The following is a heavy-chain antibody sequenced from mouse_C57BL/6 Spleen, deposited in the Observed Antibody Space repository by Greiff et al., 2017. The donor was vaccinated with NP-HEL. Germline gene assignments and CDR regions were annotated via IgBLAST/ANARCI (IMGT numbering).Heavy chain of an antibody. CDR3: ARDQNYYGSSYCAMDY. Sequence: EVQLKESGGGLVKPGGSLKLSCAASGFTFSSYAMSWVRQTPEKRLEWVATISDGGSYTYYPDNVKGRFTISRDNAKNNLYLQMSHLKSEDTAMYYCARDQNYYGSSYCAMDYWGQGTSVTVSS. J-gene: IGHJ4*01. CDR1: GFTFSSYA. CDR2: ISDGGSYT. V-gene: IGHV5-4*01. D-gene: IGHD1-1*01.